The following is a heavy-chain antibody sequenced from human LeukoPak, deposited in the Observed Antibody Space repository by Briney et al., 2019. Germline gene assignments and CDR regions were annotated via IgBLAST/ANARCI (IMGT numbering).Heavy chain of an antibody. CDR2: IYHSGGT. J-gene: IGHJ6*02. Sequence: SETLSLTCAVSGGSISSGGYSWSWIRQPPGKGLEWIGYIYHSGGTNYNPSLKSRVTISVDTSKNQFSLKLSSVTAADTAVYYCARGANYDFWSGYYIGEHYYYYGMDVWGQGTTVTVSS. CDR1: GGSISSGGYS. D-gene: IGHD3-3*01. CDR3: ARGANYDFWSGYYIGEHYYYYGMDV. V-gene: IGHV4-30-2*01.